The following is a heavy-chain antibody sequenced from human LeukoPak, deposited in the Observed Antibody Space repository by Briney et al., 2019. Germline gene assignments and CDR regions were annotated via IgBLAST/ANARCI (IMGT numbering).Heavy chain of an antibody. CDR3: ARQTTSSDGHNWFDP. Sequence: KPLETLSLTCTVSGASISSYYWTWIRQPAGKGLEWIWRINTSGGTNYNPSLKSRVTMSVDASKNQFSLSLSSVTAADTAVYYCARQTTSSDGHNWFDPWGQGTLVTVSS. V-gene: IGHV4-4*07. J-gene: IGHJ5*02. CDR1: GASISSYY. CDR2: INTSGGT. D-gene: IGHD2-15*01.